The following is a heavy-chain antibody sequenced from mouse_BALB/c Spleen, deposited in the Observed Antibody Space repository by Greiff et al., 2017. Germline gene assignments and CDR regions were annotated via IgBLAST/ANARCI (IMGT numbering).Heavy chain of an antibody. D-gene: IGHD2-2*01. V-gene: IGHV3-8*02. CDR2: ISYSGST. CDR1: GDSITSGY. Sequence: EVQLQQSGPSLVKPSQTLSLTCSVTGDSITSGYWNWIRKFPGNKLEYMGYISYSGSTYYNPSLKSRISITRDTSKNQYYLQLNSVTTEDTATYYCARRSIYYGYYYAMDYWGQGTSVTVSS. J-gene: IGHJ4*01. CDR3: ARRSIYYGYYYAMDY.